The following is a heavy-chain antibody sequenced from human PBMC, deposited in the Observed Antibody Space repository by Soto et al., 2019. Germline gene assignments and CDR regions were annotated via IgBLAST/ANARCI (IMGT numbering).Heavy chain of an antibody. J-gene: IGHJ4*02. CDR3: AKDLTVLLWFGELPHPDY. D-gene: IGHD3-10*01. CDR1: GYTFTSYG. V-gene: IGHV3-23*01. Sequence: VSVKVSCKASGYTFTSYGSSWVRQAPGKGLEWVSGISGSGGSTYYADSVKGRFTISRDNSKNTLYLQMNSLRAEDTAVYYCAKDLTVLLWFGELPHPDYWGQGTLVTVSS. CDR2: ISGSGGST.